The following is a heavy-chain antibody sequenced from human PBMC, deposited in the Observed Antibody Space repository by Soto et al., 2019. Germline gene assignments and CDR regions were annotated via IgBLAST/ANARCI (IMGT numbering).Heavy chain of an antibody. J-gene: IGHJ3*02. CDR2: IIPIFGME. V-gene: IGHV1-69*02. D-gene: IGHD3-10*01. CDR1: GGTLNNYT. CDR3: ARGPPSKDFPGAFNI. Sequence: GASVKVSCKASGGTLNNYTINWVRQAPGQGLEWMGRIIPIFGMENYAQKFQGRVTITADKSTSTAYMELSSLRSEDTAVYYCARGPPSKDFPGAFNIWGQGTMVTVSS.